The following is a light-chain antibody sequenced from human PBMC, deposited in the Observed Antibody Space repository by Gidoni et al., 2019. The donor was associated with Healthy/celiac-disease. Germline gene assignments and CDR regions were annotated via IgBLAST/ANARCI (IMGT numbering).Light chain of an antibody. CDR3: QQRSNWPRYT. CDR1: QSVSSY. V-gene: IGKV3-11*01. CDR2: DAS. Sequence: EIVLTQSPATLSLSPGERATRSCRASQSVSSYLAWYQQKPGQAPRLLIYDASNRATGIPARFSGSGSGTDFTLTISSPEPEDFAVYYCQQRSNWPRYTFGQGTKLEIK. J-gene: IGKJ2*01.